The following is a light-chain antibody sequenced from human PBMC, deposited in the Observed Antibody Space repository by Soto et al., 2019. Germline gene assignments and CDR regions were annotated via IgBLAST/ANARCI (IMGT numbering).Light chain of an antibody. J-gene: IGKJ4*01. Sequence: EIVLTQSPATLSLSPGERATLSCRASQSVSSYLAWYQQKPGQAPRLLIYDASNRATGIPARFSGSGSGTDFTLTISSLDPQAFAIYYCQQPSNPPPVTFGGGTNVEIK. CDR3: QQPSNPPPVT. V-gene: IGKV3-11*01. CDR1: QSVSSY. CDR2: DAS.